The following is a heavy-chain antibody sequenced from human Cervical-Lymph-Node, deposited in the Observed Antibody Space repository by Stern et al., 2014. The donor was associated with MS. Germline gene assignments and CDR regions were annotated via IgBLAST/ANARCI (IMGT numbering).Heavy chain of an antibody. J-gene: IGHJ4*02. CDR3: VRWSVAGDY. D-gene: IGHD6-19*01. CDR1: GYNFIAHR. Sequence: EVQLVESGAEVKKPGASLKISCKGSGYNFIAHRIGWVRQTPGKGLEWMGIIYPDDSDIRYSPSVQGQVTISADKSSSTAYLQWSSLKASDTGVYYCVRWSVAGDYWGQGSLVTVSS. V-gene: IGHV5-51*03. CDR2: IYPDDSDI.